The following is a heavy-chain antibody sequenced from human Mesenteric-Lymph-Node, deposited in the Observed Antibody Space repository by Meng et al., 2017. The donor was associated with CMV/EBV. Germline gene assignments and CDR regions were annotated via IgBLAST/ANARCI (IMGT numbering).Heavy chain of an antibody. CDR2: ISDSSDSM. D-gene: IGHD2-2*02. CDR3: ARAHWEFLLLYDY. J-gene: IGHJ4*02. V-gene: IGHV3-21*01. Sequence: GESLKISCAVSEFTFTNYAMNWVRQIPGKGLEWVSSISDSSDSMHYADSVKGRFTISRDNAKNSLYLQINSLSPDDTAVYYCARAHWEFLLLYDYWGQGTLVTVSS. CDR1: EFTFTNYA.